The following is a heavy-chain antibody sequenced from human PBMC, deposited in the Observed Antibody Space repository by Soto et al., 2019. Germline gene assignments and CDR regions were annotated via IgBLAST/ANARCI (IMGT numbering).Heavy chain of an antibody. CDR2: IYYSGST. Sequence: SETLSLTFTVSGGSISSYYWSWIRQPPGKGLEWIGYIYYSGSTNYNPSLKSRVTISVDTSKNQFSLKLSSVTAADTDVYYCARLCSSTSCHTPTWGQGTLVTVS. CDR3: ARLCSSTSCHTPT. V-gene: IGHV4-59*01. CDR1: GGSISSYY. D-gene: IGHD2-2*01. J-gene: IGHJ5*02.